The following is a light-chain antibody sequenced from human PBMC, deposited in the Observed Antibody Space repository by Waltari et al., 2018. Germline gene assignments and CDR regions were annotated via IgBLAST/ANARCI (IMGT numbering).Light chain of an antibody. V-gene: IGLV1-44*01. Sequence: QSVLTQPPSASGTPRQRVTISCSGTSPNLGNNVVHWYQQVPGTAPKLLIYRNDLRPSGVPDRFSASKSGTSASLAISGLQSEDEAEYYCASWDDSLNGHWVFGGGTKVTVL. CDR1: SPNLGNNV. CDR3: ASWDDSLNGHWV. CDR2: RND. J-gene: IGLJ3*02.